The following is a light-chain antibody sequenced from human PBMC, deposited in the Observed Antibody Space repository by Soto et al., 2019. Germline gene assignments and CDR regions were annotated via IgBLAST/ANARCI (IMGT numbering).Light chain of an antibody. CDR2: DAS. J-gene: IGKJ5*01. CDR3: QQYNNWPPIT. CDR1: QSVSSN. V-gene: IGKV3-15*01. Sequence: EILMTQSPATLSVSPGERATLSCRASQSVSSNIAWYQQKPGQAPRLLIYDASTRATGIPARFSGSGSGTEFTLTISSLQSEDFAVYHCQQYNNWPPITFGQGTRLEIK.